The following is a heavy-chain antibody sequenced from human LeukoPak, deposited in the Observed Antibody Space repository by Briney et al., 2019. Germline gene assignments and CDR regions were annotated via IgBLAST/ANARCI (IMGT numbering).Heavy chain of an antibody. Sequence: ASVKVSCKASGYTFTGYYMHWVRQAPGQGLEWMGWINPNSGGTNYAQKFQGRVTMTRDTSISTAYMELSRLRSDDTAVYYCARVARGSYGAPGNDYWGQGTLVTVSS. CDR1: GYTFTGYY. CDR2: INPNSGGT. V-gene: IGHV1-2*02. D-gene: IGHD4-17*01. CDR3: ARVARGSYGAPGNDY. J-gene: IGHJ4*02.